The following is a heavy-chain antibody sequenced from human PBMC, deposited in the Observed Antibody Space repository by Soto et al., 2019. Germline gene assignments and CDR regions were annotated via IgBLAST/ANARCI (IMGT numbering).Heavy chain of an antibody. D-gene: IGHD2-8*01. CDR2: FYWDDVK. CDR3: AHLMGMYAMEHFKH. V-gene: IGHV2-5*02. CDR1: GFSLSTSGVG. J-gene: IGHJ1*01. Sequence: SGPTLVNPTPTLTLTCTFSGFSLSTSGVGVGWIRQPPGKALDWLAFFYWDDVKRYSPSLKSRLTITKDTSKTQVVFTFTNMDPVDTATYYCAHLMGMYAMEHFKHWGQGTLVTVSS.